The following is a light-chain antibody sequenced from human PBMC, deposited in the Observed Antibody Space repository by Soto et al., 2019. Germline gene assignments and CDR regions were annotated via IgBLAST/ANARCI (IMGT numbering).Light chain of an antibody. Sequence: QSVLTQPPPVSGAPGQRITISCTGNSSNIGAGYDVHWYQQLPGTAPKVVIYGNINRPSGVPDRFSGSKSGTSAFLAITGLQAEDEADYYCQSYDSSLSGLFGGGTKLTVL. CDR2: GNI. J-gene: IGLJ3*02. CDR3: QSYDSSLSGL. CDR1: SSNIGAGYD. V-gene: IGLV1-40*01.